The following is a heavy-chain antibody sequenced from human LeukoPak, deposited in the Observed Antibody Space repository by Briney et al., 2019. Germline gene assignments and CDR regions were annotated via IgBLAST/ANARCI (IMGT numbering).Heavy chain of an antibody. D-gene: IGHD2-15*01. Sequence: ASVKVSCKASGYTFTSFGISWVRQAPGQGLEWMGWISGHDGVTKYAQKFQGRVTMTTDTSTSTAYMGLRSLSADDTAVYFCARDQVVAATAGTFDYWGQGTLVTVSS. CDR1: GYTFTSFG. CDR2: ISGHDGVT. J-gene: IGHJ4*02. CDR3: ARDQVVAATAGTFDY. V-gene: IGHV1-18*01.